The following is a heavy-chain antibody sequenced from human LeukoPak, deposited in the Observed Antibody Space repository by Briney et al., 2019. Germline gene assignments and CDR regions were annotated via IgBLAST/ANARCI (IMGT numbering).Heavy chain of an antibody. Sequence: PGGSLRLSCTASGFTFRNNWMHWVRQAPGKGLIWVSRINLDGTETTYADSVKGRFTIFRDNAKNTLYLQMNSLRAEDTAVYYCVREVTVTSYFDYWGQGSLVTVSS. CDR3: VREVTVTSYFDY. V-gene: IGHV3-74*01. CDR1: GFTFRNNW. D-gene: IGHD2-21*02. CDR2: INLDGTET. J-gene: IGHJ4*02.